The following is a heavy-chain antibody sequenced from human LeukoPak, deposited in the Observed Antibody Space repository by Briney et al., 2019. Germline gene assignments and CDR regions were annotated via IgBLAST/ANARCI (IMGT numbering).Heavy chain of an antibody. V-gene: IGHV3-66*02. Sequence: GGSLRLSRAASGFTVSSNYMSWVRQAPGKGLEWVSVIYSGGSTYYADSVKGRFTISRDNSKNTLYLQMNSLRAEDTAVYYCARDRDYYTNTYYFDYWGQVTLVTVSS. D-gene: IGHD3-22*01. J-gene: IGHJ4*02. CDR3: ARDRDYYTNTYYFDY. CDR2: IYSGGST. CDR1: GFTVSSNY.